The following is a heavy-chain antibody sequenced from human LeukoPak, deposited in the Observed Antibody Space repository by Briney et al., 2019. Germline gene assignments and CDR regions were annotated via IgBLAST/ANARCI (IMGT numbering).Heavy chain of an antibody. CDR2: ISSSGSDM. D-gene: IGHD6-19*01. J-gene: IGHJ4*02. CDR3: ARVHSAGSLFYFDY. CDR1: GFTFSSYR. Sequence: GGSLRLSCAASGFTFSSYRMNWVRQAPGKGLEWVSFISSSGSDMFYADSVKGRFTISRDNAKNSVYLQMNSLRAEDTAVYYCARVHSAGSLFYFDYWGQGILVTVSS. V-gene: IGHV3-21*01.